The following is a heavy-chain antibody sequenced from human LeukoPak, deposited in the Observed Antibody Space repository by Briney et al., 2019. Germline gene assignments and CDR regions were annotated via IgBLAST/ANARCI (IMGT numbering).Heavy chain of an antibody. V-gene: IGHV4-34*01. CDR1: GGSFSGYY. CDR3: ARGANYYDSSGNHDAFDI. J-gene: IGHJ3*02. Sequence: SETLSLTCAVYGGSFSGYYWSWIRQPPGKGLEWIGEINHSGSTNYNPSLKSRVTISVDTSKNQFPLKLSSVTAADTAVYYCARGANYYDSSGNHDAFDIWGQGTMVTVSS. D-gene: IGHD3-22*01. CDR2: INHSGST.